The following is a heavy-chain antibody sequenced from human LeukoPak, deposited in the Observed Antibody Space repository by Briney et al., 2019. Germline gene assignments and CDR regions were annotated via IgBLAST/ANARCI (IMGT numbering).Heavy chain of an antibody. J-gene: IGHJ5*02. V-gene: IGHV4-39*07. D-gene: IGHD2-2*01. CDR1: GGSISSSSYY. Sequence: SSETLSLTCTVSGGSISSSSYYWGWIRQPPGKGLEWIGSIYYSGSTYYNPSLKSRVTISVDTSKNQFSLKLSSVTAADTAVYYCAREGTSYYNWFDPWGQGTLVTVSS. CDR3: AREGTSYYNWFDP. CDR2: IYYSGST.